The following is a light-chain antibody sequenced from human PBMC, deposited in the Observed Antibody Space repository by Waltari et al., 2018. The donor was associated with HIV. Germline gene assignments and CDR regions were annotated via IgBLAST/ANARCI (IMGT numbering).Light chain of an antibody. J-gene: IGLJ2*01. V-gene: IGLV2-8*01. CDR2: EVK. CDR3: SSYRGDSRVL. CDR1: NFDLGGFNY. Sequence: QSALTQPPSASGSPGQSVTISCTGTNFDLGGFNYVSWYQKHPDKAPRLIIFEVKKRPAGVPDRSSCSISGNTASLSVSWLQAENEADYFCSSYRGDSRVLFGGGTKLTVL.